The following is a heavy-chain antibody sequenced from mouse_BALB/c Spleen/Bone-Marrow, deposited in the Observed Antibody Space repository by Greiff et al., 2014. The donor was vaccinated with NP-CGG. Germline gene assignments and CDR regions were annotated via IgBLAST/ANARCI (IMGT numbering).Heavy chain of an antibody. J-gene: IGHJ1*01. CDR1: GFDFSRFW. Sequence: VQLKESGGGLVQPGGSLKLSCAASGFDFSRFWMSWVRQAPGKGLEWIGEINPDSSTINYTPSLKDKFIISRDNAKNTLYLQMSKVRSKDTALYYGARLNYYGNLFVWGAGTTVTVST. CDR3: ARLNYYGNLFV. CDR2: INPDSSTI. V-gene: IGHV4-1*02. D-gene: IGHD1-1*01.